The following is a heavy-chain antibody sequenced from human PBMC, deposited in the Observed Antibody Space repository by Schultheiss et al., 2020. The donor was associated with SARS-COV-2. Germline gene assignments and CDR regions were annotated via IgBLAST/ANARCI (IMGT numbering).Heavy chain of an antibody. CDR1: GFTFSSYA. Sequence: GGSLRLSCAASGFTFSSYAMHWVRQAPGKGLEWVAVIWYDGSNKYYADSVKGRFTISRDNSKNTLYLQMNSLRAEDTAIYYCPKGADYCSSASCYYFDYWGQGSLVTVSS. D-gene: IGHD2-2*01. V-gene: IGHV3-30-3*02. CDR3: PKGADYCSSASCYYFDY. CDR2: IWYDGSNK. J-gene: IGHJ4*02.